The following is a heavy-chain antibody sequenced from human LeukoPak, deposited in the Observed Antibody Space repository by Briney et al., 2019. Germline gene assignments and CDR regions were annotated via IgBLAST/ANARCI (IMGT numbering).Heavy chain of an antibody. Sequence: SETLSLTCTVSGGSISSYYWSWIRLPPGKGLERIGYIYYSGSTNYNASLKSRVTISVDTSKNQFSLKLSSVTAADTAVYYCARYSGGSYFIADYWGQGTLVTVSS. CDR2: IYYSGST. CDR3: ARYSGGSYFIADY. D-gene: IGHD1-26*01. V-gene: IGHV4-59*08. J-gene: IGHJ4*02. CDR1: GGSISSYY.